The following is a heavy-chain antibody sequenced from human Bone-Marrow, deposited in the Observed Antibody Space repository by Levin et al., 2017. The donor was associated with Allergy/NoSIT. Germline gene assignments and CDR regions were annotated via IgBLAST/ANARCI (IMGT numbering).Heavy chain of an antibody. CDR3: ARLTLTRSHNVDDD. V-gene: IGHV4-30-4*01. J-gene: IGHJ4*02. CDR2: RHLSGTT. Sequence: PSETLSLTCSVSGDSISSGDYFWSWIRQPPGKGLEWVGYRHLSGTTYYNLSLRSRLFISLDTSKNQVSLELTSVTAAYTALYYCARLTLTRSHNVDDDWGQGTLVTVSS. CDR1: GDSISSGDYF. D-gene: IGHD3-9*01.